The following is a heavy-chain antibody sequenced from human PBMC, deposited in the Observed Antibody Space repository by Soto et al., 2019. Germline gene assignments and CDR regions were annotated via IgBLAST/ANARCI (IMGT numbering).Heavy chain of an antibody. V-gene: IGHV1-18*01. D-gene: IGHD3-3*01. CDR2: ISAYNGNT. J-gene: IGHJ5*02. Sequence: ASVKVSCKASGYTFTSYGISWVRQAPGQGLEWMGWISAYNGNTNYAQKLQGRVTMTTDTSTSTAYMELRSLRSDDTAVYYCARFVIFGVVIHGWFDPWGQGTLVTVSS. CDR3: ARFVIFGVVIHGWFDP. CDR1: GYTFTSYG.